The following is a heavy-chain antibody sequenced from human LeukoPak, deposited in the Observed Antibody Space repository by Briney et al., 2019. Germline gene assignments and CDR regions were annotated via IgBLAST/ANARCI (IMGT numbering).Heavy chain of an antibody. CDR1: GFTFSSYA. Sequence: PGGSLRLSCAASGFTFSSYAMHWVRQAPGKGLEWVAVISYDGSNKYYADSVKGRFTISRDNSKNTLYLQMNSLRAEDTAVYYCAKVPQYYYDSSGYLDYWGQGTLVTVSS. D-gene: IGHD3-22*01. CDR2: ISYDGSNK. CDR3: AKVPQYYYDSSGYLDY. V-gene: IGHV3-30-3*01. J-gene: IGHJ4*02.